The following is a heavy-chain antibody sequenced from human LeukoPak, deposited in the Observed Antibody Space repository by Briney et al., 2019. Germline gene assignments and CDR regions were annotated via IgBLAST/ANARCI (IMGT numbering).Heavy chain of an antibody. CDR2: INPNSGGT. J-gene: IGHJ4*02. Sequence: ASVKVSCKASGYTFTGYYMHWVRQAPGQGLEWMGWINPNSGGTNYAQKFQGRVTMTRDTSISTAYMELSRLRSDDTAVYYCARGEYYYDSSGYFPDYWGQGTLVTVSS. D-gene: IGHD3-22*01. V-gene: IGHV1-2*02. CDR1: GYTFTGYY. CDR3: ARGEYYYDSSGYFPDY.